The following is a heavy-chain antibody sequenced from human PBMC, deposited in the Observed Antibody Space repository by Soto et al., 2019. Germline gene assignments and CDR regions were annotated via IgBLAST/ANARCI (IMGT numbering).Heavy chain of an antibody. Sequence: SETLSLTCTVSGGSISSYYWSWIRQPPGKGLEWIGYIYYSGSTNYNPSLKSRVTISVDTSKNQFSLKLSSVTAADTAVYYCARDGRLDVWGQGTTVTVSS. CDR3: ARDGRLDV. J-gene: IGHJ6*02. V-gene: IGHV4-59*01. CDR1: GGSISSYY. CDR2: IYYSGST.